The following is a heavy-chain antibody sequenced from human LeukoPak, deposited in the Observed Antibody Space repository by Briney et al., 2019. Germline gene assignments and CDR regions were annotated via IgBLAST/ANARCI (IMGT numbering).Heavy chain of an antibody. J-gene: IGHJ4*02. CDR2: INHSRST. D-gene: IGHD3-3*01. CDR3: ARSHMYYDFWSGYYKGPYYFDY. Sequence: SETLSLTCAVYGGSSSGYYWSWIRQPPGKGLEWIGEINHSRSTNYNPSLKSRVTISVDTSKNQFSLKLSSVTAADTAVYYCARSHMYYDFWSGYYKGPYYFDYWGQGTLVTVSS. CDR1: GGSSSGYY. V-gene: IGHV4-34*01.